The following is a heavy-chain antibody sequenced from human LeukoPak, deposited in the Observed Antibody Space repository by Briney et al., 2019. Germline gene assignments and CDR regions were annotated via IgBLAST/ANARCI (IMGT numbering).Heavy chain of an antibody. J-gene: IGHJ4*02. CDR1: GFTFSSYG. V-gene: IGHV3-30*18. CDR3: AKNGDYDSSGYYYEKYYFDY. CDR2: ISYDGSNK. Sequence: PGGSLRLSCAASGFTFSSYGMHWVCQAPGKGLEWVAVISYDGSNKYYADSVKGRFTISRDNSKNTLYLQMNSLRAEDTAVYYCAKNGDYDSSGYYYEKYYFDYWGQGTLVTVSS. D-gene: IGHD3-22*01.